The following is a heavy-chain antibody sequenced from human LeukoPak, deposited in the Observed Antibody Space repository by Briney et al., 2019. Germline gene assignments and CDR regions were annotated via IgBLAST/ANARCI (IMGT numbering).Heavy chain of an antibody. Sequence: PGGSLRLSCAASGFTFSSYGMHWVRQAPGKGLEWVAFIRFDGSNKYYADSVKGRFTISRDNSKNTPYLQMNSLRAEDTAVYYCAKRSQWEPRAFDIWGQGTMVTVSS. CDR3: AKRSQWEPRAFDI. D-gene: IGHD1-26*01. J-gene: IGHJ3*02. CDR1: GFTFSSYG. V-gene: IGHV3-30*02. CDR2: IRFDGSNK.